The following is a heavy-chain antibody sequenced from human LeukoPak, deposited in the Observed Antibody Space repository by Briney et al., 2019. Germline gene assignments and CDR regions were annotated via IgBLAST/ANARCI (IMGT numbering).Heavy chain of an antibody. CDR1: GFTFNTYW. CDR2: IKQDGSET. J-gene: IGHJ6*03. D-gene: IGHD2-8*01. CDR3: ARDQNGPYYYMDV. Sequence: GGSLRLSCAASGFTFNTYWMSWVRQAPGKGLEWVANIKQDGSETYHVDSVKGRFTISRDNAKNSLYLQMNSLRAEGTAVYYCARDQNGPYYYMDVWGKGTTVTVSS. V-gene: IGHV3-7*01.